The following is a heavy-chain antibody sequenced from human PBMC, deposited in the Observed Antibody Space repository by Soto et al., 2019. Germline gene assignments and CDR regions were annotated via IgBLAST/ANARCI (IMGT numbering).Heavy chain of an antibody. D-gene: IGHD2-15*01. CDR1: GFTFGFDW. V-gene: IGHV3-74*01. J-gene: IGHJ4*01. CDR2: LSHDGAII. Sequence: GGSLRLSCAAHGFTFGFDWLHWVRQAPGKGLVWVSRLSHDGAIIDYADSVKGRFTISRDNAKNTLYLQMNSLRAEDTAVYYCARDKVEEKGSLDYWGHGT. CDR3: ARDKVEEKGSLDY.